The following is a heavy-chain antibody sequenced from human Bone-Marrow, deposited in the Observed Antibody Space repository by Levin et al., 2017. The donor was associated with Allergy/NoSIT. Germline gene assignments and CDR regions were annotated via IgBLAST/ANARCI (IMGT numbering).Heavy chain of an antibody. Sequence: ASVKVSCKTSGYTFSGHNIHWVRQAPGQGLEWMGRINPNTGDTVYADKFQDRVTMTRDTSINTGYMELSGLTSDDTAVYYCARSWIQQWTPDFDYWGQGTLVTVSS. CDR2: INPNTGDT. J-gene: IGHJ4*02. CDR1: GYTFSGHN. V-gene: IGHV1-2*06. D-gene: IGHD5-18*01. CDR3: ARSWIQQWTPDFDY.